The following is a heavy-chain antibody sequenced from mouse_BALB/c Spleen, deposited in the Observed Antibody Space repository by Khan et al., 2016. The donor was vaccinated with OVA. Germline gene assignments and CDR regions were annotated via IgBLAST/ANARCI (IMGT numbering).Heavy chain of an antibody. CDR2: IAPANGNT. CDR1: GFNIKDTY. J-gene: IGHJ1*01. Sequence: EVKLVESGAELVKPGASVKLSCTASGFNIKDTYLHWVKQRPEQGLEWIGRIAPANGNTQYDPKFQGKATITSDTSSNTSYLQLNSLTSEDTAVYYCARPSYDPRDFEVWGAGTTVTVS. CDR3: ARPSYDPRDFEV. D-gene: IGHD2-3*01. V-gene: IGHV14-3*02.